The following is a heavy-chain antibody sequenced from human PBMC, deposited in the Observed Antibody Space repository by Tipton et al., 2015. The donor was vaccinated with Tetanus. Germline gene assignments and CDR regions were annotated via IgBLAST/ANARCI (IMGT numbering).Heavy chain of an antibody. Sequence: TLSLTCTVSGGSISSGGYYWSWIRRHPGKGLEWIGYIYYSGSTYYNPSLKSRVTISVDTSKNQFSLKLSSVTAADTAVYYCARELYSGYDSDWGQGTLVTVSS. V-gene: IGHV4-31*03. CDR2: IYYSGST. CDR3: ARELYSGYDSD. J-gene: IGHJ4*02. D-gene: IGHD5-12*01. CDR1: GGSISSGGYY.